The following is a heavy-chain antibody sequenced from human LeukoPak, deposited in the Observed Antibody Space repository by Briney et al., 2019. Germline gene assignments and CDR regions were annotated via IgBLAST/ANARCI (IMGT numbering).Heavy chain of an antibody. J-gene: IGHJ4*02. Sequence: SETLSLTCTVSGGSISSYYWSWIRQPPGKGLEWIGYIYYSGSTNYNPSLKSRVTISVHTSKNQFSLKLSSVTAADAAVYYCARGTVTTMAYYFDHWGQGTLVTVSS. CDR1: GGSISSYY. V-gene: IGHV4-59*08. CDR3: ARGTVTTMAYYFDH. D-gene: IGHD4-11*01. CDR2: IYYSGST.